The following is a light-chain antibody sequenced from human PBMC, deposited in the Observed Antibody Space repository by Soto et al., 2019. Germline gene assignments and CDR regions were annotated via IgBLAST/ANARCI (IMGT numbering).Light chain of an antibody. CDR1: QRVSARY. CDR3: HQYYKWPLT. CDR2: GAS. J-gene: IGKJ4*01. V-gene: IGKV3-20*01. Sequence: VLTQSPGTLSLSPGDRATLSCRASQRVSARYLAWYHQKPGQAPRLLIFGASDRATGIPDRFSGSGSGTDFTLTISSLLSEDFAVYYCHQYYKWPLTFGGGTKVDIK.